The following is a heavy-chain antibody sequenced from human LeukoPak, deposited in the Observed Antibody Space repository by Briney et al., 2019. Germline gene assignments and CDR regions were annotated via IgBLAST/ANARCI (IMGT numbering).Heavy chain of an antibody. D-gene: IGHD3-10*01. CDR3: ARVQIYYGSGSYFDY. CDR1: GGSISSYY. J-gene: IGHJ4*02. V-gene: IGHV4-59*01. Sequence: SETLSLTCTVSGGSISSYYWSWIRQPPGKGLEWIGYRYYSGSTNYNPSLKSRVTISADTSKNQFSLKLSSVTAADTAVYYCARVQIYYGSGSYFDYWGQGTLVTVSS. CDR2: RYYSGST.